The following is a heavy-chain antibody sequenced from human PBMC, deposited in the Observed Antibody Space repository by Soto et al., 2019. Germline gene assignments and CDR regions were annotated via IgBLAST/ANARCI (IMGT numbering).Heavy chain of an antibody. CDR3: ARVSGWYVFDY. Sequence: GGSLRLSCAASGFTFSSYAMSWVRQAPGKGLEWVSAISGSGGYTYYADSVKGRFTISRDNSKNTLYLQMNSLRAEDTAVYYCARVSGWYVFDYWGQGTLVTVSS. V-gene: IGHV3-23*01. CDR1: GFTFSSYA. D-gene: IGHD6-19*01. J-gene: IGHJ4*02. CDR2: ISGSGGYT.